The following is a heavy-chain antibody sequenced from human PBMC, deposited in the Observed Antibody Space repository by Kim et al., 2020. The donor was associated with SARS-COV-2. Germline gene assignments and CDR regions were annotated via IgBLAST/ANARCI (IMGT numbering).Heavy chain of an antibody. D-gene: IGHD3-16*01. Sequence: SETLSLTCTVSGGSISSSSFYWGWIRQPPGKGLEWIGTIYYSGSTYYNPSLKSRATMSLDMSKNQFSLKLSSVTAADTAVYYCARAEYDYIWGSNHWYFDLWGRGTLVTVSS. CDR3: ARAEYDYIWGSNHWYFDL. J-gene: IGHJ2*01. V-gene: IGHV4-39*07. CDR1: GGSISSSSFY. CDR2: IYYSGST.